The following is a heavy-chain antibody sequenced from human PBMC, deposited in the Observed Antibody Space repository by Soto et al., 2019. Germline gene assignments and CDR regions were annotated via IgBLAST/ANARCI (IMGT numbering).Heavy chain of an antibody. Sequence: SVKVSCKASGGTFSIYAISWVRQAPGQGLEWMGGIIPIFGTANYAQKFQGRVTITADESTSTAYMELSSLRSEDTAVYYCARGIPQDIVVVPAAIDYWGQGTLVTVSS. CDR3: ARGIPQDIVVVPAAIDY. CDR2: IIPIFGTA. CDR1: GGTFSIYA. J-gene: IGHJ4*02. V-gene: IGHV1-69*13. D-gene: IGHD2-2*02.